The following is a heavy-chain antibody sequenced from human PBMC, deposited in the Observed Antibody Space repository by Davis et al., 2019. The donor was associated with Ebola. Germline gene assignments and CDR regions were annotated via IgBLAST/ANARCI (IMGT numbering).Heavy chain of an antibody. D-gene: IGHD4-23*01. Sequence: GSLRLSCTVSGGSISSYYWSWIRQPPGKGLEWIGYVSYTGSTKYNPSLKSRVTMSVDTSSNQFSLEMTSVTDADAAVYFCAREGRWANWFDPWGQGTLVTVSS. J-gene: IGHJ5*02. CDR1: GGSISSYY. CDR3: AREGRWANWFDP. V-gene: IGHV4-59*01. CDR2: VSYTGST.